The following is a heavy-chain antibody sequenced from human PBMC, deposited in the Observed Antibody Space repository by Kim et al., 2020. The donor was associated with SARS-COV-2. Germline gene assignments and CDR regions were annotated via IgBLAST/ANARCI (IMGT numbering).Heavy chain of an antibody. V-gene: IGHV3-30*02. CDR3: VKRDYAGVDR. Sequence: YGDSVKAQFPMSRDNSRNTVYLQMDSLRHEDTAVYYCVKRDYAGVDRWGQGPLVTVSS. D-gene: IGHD3-10*01. J-gene: IGHJ4*02.